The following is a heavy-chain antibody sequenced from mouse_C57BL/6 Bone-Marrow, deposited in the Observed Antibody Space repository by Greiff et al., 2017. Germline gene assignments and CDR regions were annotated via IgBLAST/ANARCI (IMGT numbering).Heavy chain of an antibody. V-gene: IGHV1-26*01. CDR3: ARHYDYDWYFDV. CDR1: GYTFTDYY. CDR2: INPNNGGT. Sequence: EVQLQQSGPELVKPGASVKISCKASGYTFTDYYMNWVKQSHGKSLEWIGDINPNNGGTSYNQKFKGKATLTVDKSSSTAYMELRSLTSEDSAVYDCARHYDYDWYFDVWGTGTTVTVSS. D-gene: IGHD2-4*01. J-gene: IGHJ1*03.